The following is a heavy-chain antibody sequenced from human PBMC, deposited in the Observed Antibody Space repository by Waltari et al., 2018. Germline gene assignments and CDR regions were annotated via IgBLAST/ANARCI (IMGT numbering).Heavy chain of an antibody. CDR1: GYTFTGYY. D-gene: IGHD2-2*01. V-gene: IGHV1-2*02. CDR3: SRGDCTSATCYAGKDY. Sequence: QVQLVQSGAEVKKPGASVTVSCESSGYTFTGYYLHWVRQAPGQGLEWMGGINTDSGDANFAQKFQGRVTMTSDTSINTAYMELKRLRSDDTAVYYCSRGDCTSATCYAGKDYWGQGTLVTVSS. CDR2: INTDSGDA. J-gene: IGHJ4*02.